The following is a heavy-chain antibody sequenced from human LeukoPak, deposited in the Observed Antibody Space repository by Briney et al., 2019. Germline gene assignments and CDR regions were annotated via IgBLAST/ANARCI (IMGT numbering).Heavy chain of an antibody. D-gene: IGHD3-9*01. CDR1: GFTFSSCG. V-gene: IGHV3-23*01. Sequence: GGSLRLSCAASGFTFSSCGMSWVRQAPGKGLEWVSAISGSGGSTYYADSVKGRFTISRDNSKNTLYLQMNSLRAEDTAVYYCAKDQGYFDWPHWGQGTLVTVSS. CDR3: AKDQGYFDWPH. J-gene: IGHJ4*02. CDR2: ISGSGGST.